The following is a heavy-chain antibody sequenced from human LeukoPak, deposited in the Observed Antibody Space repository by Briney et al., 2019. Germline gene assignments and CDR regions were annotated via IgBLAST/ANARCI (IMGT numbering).Heavy chain of an antibody. Sequence: GESLKISCKGSGYSFTSYWIGWVRQMPGKGLEWMGGIYPGDSDTRYSPSFQGQVTISADKSISTAYLQWSSLKASDTAMCYCARHAPLEYGEYDYNWFDPWGQGTLVTVSS. CDR3: ARHAPLEYGEYDYNWFDP. V-gene: IGHV5-51*01. CDR1: GYSFTSYW. CDR2: IYPGDSDT. J-gene: IGHJ5*02. D-gene: IGHD4-17*01.